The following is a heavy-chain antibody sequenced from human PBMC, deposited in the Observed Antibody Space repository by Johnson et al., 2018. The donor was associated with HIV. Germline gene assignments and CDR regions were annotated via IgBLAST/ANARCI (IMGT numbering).Heavy chain of an antibody. CDR1: GFTFSSHA. J-gene: IGHJ3*02. V-gene: IGHV3-30*04. CDR2: ISNDGSNK. CDR3: ARGLLWFGELLEAFDI. Sequence: QVQLVESGGGLVQPGRSLRLSCAASGFTFSSHAMHWVRQAPGKGLEWVTFISNDGSNKYYADSVKGRFTISRDNSKNTLYLQMNNLRAEDTAVYYCARGLLWFGELLEAFDIWGQGTMVTVSS. D-gene: IGHD3-10*01.